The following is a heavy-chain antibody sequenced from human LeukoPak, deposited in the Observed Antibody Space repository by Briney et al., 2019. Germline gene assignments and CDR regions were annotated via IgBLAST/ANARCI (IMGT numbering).Heavy chain of an antibody. CDR2: VYYTGNT. J-gene: IGHJ5*02. Sequence: SETLSLTCAVSGGSISSNSNYWGWIRQPPGKGLEWIGSVYYTGNTNYNPSLKSRVTISVDTSKNQFSLKLSSVTAADTAVYYCARDRLQLQSWGQGTLVTVSS. V-gene: IGHV4-39*07. CDR3: ARDRLQLQS. D-gene: IGHD5-24*01. CDR1: GGSISSNSNY.